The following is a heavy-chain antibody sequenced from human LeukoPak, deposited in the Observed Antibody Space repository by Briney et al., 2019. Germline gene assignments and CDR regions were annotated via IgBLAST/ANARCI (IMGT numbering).Heavy chain of an antibody. CDR1: GGSFSGYY. CDR2: INHSGST. Sequence: PSETLSLTCAVYGGSFSGYYWSWIRQPPGKGLEWIGEINHSGSTNYNPSLKSRVTISVDTSNNQFSLKLSSVTAADTAVYYCARGWGRYCSSSSCSYYYYYGMDVWGQGTTVTVSS. CDR3: ARGWGRYCSSSSCSYYYYYGMDV. V-gene: IGHV4-34*01. D-gene: IGHD2-2*01. J-gene: IGHJ6*02.